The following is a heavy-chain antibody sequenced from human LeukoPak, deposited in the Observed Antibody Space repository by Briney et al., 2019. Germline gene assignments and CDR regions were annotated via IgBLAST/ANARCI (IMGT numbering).Heavy chain of an antibody. J-gene: IGHJ4*02. Sequence: SETLSLTCAVYGGSFSGYYWSWIRQPPGKGLEWIGEINHSGSTNYNPSLKSRVTISVDTSKNQFSLKLSSVTAADTAVYHCARGRRDGYNDWGQGTLVTVSS. D-gene: IGHD5-24*01. V-gene: IGHV4-34*01. CDR1: GGSFSGYY. CDR2: INHSGST. CDR3: ARGRRDGYND.